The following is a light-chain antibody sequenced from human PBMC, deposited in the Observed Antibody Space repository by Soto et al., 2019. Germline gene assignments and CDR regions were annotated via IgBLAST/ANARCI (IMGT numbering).Light chain of an antibody. CDR2: GAS. Sequence: EIVMTQSPGTLSVSPGERATLSCRASQSVSSNLAWYQQKPGQAPRLLIYGASTRATGIPARFSGSGSGTDFTLTISSLEPEDFAVYYCQQRSNWITFGGGTKVDIK. CDR3: QQRSNWIT. J-gene: IGKJ4*01. V-gene: IGKV3-15*01. CDR1: QSVSSN.